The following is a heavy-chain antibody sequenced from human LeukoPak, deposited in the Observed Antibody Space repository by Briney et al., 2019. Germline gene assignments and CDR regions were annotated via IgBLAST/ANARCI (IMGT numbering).Heavy chain of an antibody. J-gene: IGHJ1*01. CDR3: ARGGGSYLEYFQH. Sequence: PGGSLRLSCAASGFTFSSYWMSWVRQAPGKGLEWVANIKQDGSEKYYVDSVKGRFTISRDNAKNSLYLQMNSLRAEDTAVYYCARGGGSYLEYFQHWGQGTLVTVSS. CDR2: IKQDGSEK. V-gene: IGHV3-7*01. D-gene: IGHD1-26*01. CDR1: GFTFSSYW.